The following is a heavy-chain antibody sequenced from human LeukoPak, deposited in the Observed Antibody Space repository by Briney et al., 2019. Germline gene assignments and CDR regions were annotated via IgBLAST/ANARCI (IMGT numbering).Heavy chain of an antibody. D-gene: IGHD6-6*01. CDR3: ARGKSGIAARPFDY. Sequence: ASVKVSCKASGYTFTVYYMHWVRQAPGQGLEWMGWINPNSGGTNYAQKFQGRVTMTRDTSISTAYMELSRLRSDDTAVYYCARGKSGIAARPFDYWGQGTLVTVSS. V-gene: IGHV1-2*02. CDR2: INPNSGGT. J-gene: IGHJ4*02. CDR1: GYTFTVYY.